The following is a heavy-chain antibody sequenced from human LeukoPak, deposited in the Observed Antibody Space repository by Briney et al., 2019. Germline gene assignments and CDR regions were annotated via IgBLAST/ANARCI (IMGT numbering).Heavy chain of an antibody. D-gene: IGHD3-10*01. CDR2: ISSSGSTI. J-gene: IGHJ4*02. Sequence: PGGSLRLSCAASGFTFSDYYMSWIRQAPGKGLEWGSYISSSGSTIYYADSVKGRFTISRDNAKNSLYLQMNSLRAEDTAVYYCARSMVRGVGDFDYWGQGTLVTVSS. CDR3: ARSMVRGVGDFDY. CDR1: GFTFSDYY. V-gene: IGHV3-11*01.